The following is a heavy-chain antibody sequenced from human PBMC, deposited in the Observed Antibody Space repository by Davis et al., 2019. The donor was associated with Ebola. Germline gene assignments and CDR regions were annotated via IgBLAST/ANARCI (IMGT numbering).Heavy chain of an antibody. CDR1: GFTFSGYS. V-gene: IGHV3-48*01. CDR3: ARRSYSGGSSHSDY. CDR2: ISSSSSTI. Sequence: GGSLRLSCAASGFTFSGYSMNWVRPAPGKGLEWVSYISSSSSTIYYADSVKGRFTISRDNAKNSLYLQMNSRRAEDTAVYYCARRSYSGGSSHSDYWGQGTLVTVSS. J-gene: IGHJ4*02. D-gene: IGHD1-26*01.